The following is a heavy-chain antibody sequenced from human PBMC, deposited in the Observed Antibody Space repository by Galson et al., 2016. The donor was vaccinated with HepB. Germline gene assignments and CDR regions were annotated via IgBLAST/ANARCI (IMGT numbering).Heavy chain of an antibody. CDR1: GFPFSSYD. CDR3: ARGGLGYCTGGGCTPFDP. CDR2: IGTAVAT. V-gene: IGHV3-13*01. J-gene: IGHJ5*02. D-gene: IGHD2-8*02. Sequence: SLRLSCAASGFPFSSYDMHWGHQSPGKGLEWVSGIGTAVATFYAGSVKGRFNISRENAENSLYLQMNSLRVWDTAVYYCARGGLGYCTGGGCTPFDPWGQGTLVTVSS.